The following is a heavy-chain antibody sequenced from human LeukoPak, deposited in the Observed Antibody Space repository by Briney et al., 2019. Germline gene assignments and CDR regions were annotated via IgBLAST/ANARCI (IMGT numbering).Heavy chain of an antibody. CDR1: GFTFTNYA. D-gene: IGHD3-9*01. CDR2: ITGSDGSS. Sequence: GTSLRLSCVASGFTFTNYAMSWVRQAPGKGLEWVSAITGSDGSSYYADSVKGRFTISRDNSKNTPYLQVNSLRAEDTAVYYCAKWGRYYMWTGYYVPDYWGQGTLVTVSS. J-gene: IGHJ4*02. CDR3: AKWGRYYMWTGYYVPDY. V-gene: IGHV3-23*01.